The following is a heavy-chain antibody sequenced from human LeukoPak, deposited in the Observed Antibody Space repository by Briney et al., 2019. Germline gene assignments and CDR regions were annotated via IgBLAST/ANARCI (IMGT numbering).Heavy chain of an antibody. J-gene: IGHJ4*02. Sequence: PGGSLRLSCAASGFTFSSYAMHWVRQAPGKGLEWVAVISYDGSNKYYADSVKGRFTISRDNSKNTLYLQMNSLRAEDTAVYYCASGGYSYGYNYWGQGTLVTVSS. CDR2: ISYDGSNK. V-gene: IGHV3-30*01. D-gene: IGHD5-18*01. CDR3: ASGGYSYGYNY. CDR1: GFTFSSYA.